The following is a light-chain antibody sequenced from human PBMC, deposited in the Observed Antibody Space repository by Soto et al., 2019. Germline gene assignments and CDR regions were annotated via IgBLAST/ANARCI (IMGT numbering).Light chain of an antibody. CDR2: AAS. CDR3: QEDNSWPLT. J-gene: IGKJ4*01. V-gene: IGKV3D-15*01. Sequence: EGLMTPSPATLSVSPGERATLSSRTSQSVYNTLAWDLQQPAQAPRLLISAASTRATGIPARFSGSGSGTEFALTVNSLQGGDFAVYYCQEDNSWPLTFGGGTKVEI. CDR1: QSVYNT.